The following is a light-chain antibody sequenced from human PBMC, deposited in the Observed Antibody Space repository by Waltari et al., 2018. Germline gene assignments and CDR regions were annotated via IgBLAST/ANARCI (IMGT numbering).Light chain of an antibody. J-gene: IGKJ5*01. Sequence: EIVLTQSPATLSLSAGERATLSCWASHLVPSVSLAWYQQRPGLAPRLLMYDVSRRAAGIPDRFSGSGSGTDFTLTINRLEPEDFAVYFCQQYGSSPITFGQGTRLEIK. CDR3: QQYGSSPIT. CDR2: DVS. CDR1: HLVPSVS. V-gene: IGKV3D-20*01.